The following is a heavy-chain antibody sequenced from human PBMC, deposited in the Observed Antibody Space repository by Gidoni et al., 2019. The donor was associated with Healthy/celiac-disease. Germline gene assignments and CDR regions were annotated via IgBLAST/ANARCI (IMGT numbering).Heavy chain of an antibody. J-gene: IGHJ6*02. Sequence: QVQLVESGGGLVKHGGSLRLSCAASGFTFSDYYISWIRQAPGKGLEWVSYISSSSSYTNYADSVKGRFTISRDNAKNSLYLQMNSLRAEDTAVYYCARGNTFQYGMDVWGQGTTVTVSS. CDR3: ARGNTFQYGMDV. CDR1: GFTFSDYY. V-gene: IGHV3-11*06. D-gene: IGHD3-16*01. CDR2: ISSSSSYT.